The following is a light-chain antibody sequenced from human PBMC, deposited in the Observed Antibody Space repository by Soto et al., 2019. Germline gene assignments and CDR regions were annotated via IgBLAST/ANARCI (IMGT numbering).Light chain of an antibody. V-gene: IGKV1-27*01. CDR1: QGISNY. J-gene: IGKJ1*01. Sequence: DIQMTQSPSSLSASVRDRVTITCRASQGISNYLAWYRQKPGKVPKLLIYAASTLQSGIPSRLSGSGSGTDFTLTISSLQPEDVATYYCQKYDSAPWTFGQGTKVEIK. CDR2: AAS. CDR3: QKYDSAPWT.